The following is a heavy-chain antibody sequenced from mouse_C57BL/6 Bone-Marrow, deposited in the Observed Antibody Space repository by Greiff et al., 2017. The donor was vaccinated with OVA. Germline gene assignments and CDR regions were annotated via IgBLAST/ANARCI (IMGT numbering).Heavy chain of an antibody. V-gene: IGHV1-69*01. CDR3: AIVYGSSFRGAMDY. D-gene: IGHD1-1*01. Sequence: QVQLQQPGAELVMPGASVKLSCKASGYTFTSYWMHWVKQRPGQGLEWIGEIDPSDSYTNYNQKFKGKSTLTVDKSSSTAYMQLSSLTSEDSAVYYCAIVYGSSFRGAMDYWGQGTSVTVSS. CDR1: GYTFTSYW. J-gene: IGHJ4*01. CDR2: IDPSDSYT.